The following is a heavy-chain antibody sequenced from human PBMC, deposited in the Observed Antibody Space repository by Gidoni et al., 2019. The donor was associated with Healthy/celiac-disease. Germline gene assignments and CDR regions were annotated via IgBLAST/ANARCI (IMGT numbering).Heavy chain of an antibody. CDR1: GFTFSDYY. V-gene: IGHV3-11*01. D-gene: IGHD6-13*01. CDR2: ISSSCSTI. CDR3: ARSPRRVAAAGRPRFDY. Sequence: QVQLVESGGGLVKPGGSLRLSCAASGFTFSDYYMSWIRQAPGKGLDLVSYISSSCSTIYYADSVKGRFTISRDNAKNSLYLQMNSLRAEDTAVYYCARSPRRVAAAGRPRFDYWGQGTLVTVSS. J-gene: IGHJ4*02.